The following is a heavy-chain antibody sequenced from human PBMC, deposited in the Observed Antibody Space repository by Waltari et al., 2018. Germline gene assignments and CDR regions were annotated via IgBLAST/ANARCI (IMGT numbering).Heavy chain of an antibody. V-gene: IGHV4-38-2*02. CDR3: ARLTSGYSSGWYSSGWFDP. Sequence: QVQLQESGPGLVKPSETLSLTCTVAGYSISSGYYWGWIRQPPGKGLEWIGSIYHSVSTYYNPSLKSRVTISVDTSKNQFSLKLSSVTAADTAVYYCARLTSGYSSGWYSSGWFDPWGQGTLVTFSS. CDR1: GYSISSGYY. D-gene: IGHD6-19*01. CDR2: IYHSVST. J-gene: IGHJ5*02.